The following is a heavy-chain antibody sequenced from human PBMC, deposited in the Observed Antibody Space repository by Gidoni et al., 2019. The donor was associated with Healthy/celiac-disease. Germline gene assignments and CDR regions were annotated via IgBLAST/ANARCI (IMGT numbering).Heavy chain of an antibody. CDR3: AKDHSSSYAFDI. Sequence: EVQLVESGGGLVQLGRSLRLSCAAPGFTFDDYAMHWVRQAPGKGLEWVSGISWNSGSIGCADSVKGRFTISRDNAKNSLYLQMNSLRAEDTALYYCAKDHSSSYAFDIWGQGTMVTVSS. J-gene: IGHJ3*02. CDR2: ISWNSGSI. CDR1: GFTFDDYA. V-gene: IGHV3-9*01. D-gene: IGHD6-13*01.